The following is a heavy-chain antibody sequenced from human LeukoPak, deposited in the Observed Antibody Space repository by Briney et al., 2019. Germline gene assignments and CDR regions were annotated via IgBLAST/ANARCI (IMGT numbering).Heavy chain of an antibody. V-gene: IGHV1-2*02. CDR2: INPNSGGT. D-gene: IGHD2-2*01. J-gene: IGHJ6*03. CDR3: ARGKVPAGNYYYQYTDV. CDR1: GYTFTGYY. Sequence: ASVKVSCKASGYTFTGYYMHWVRQAPGQGLEWMGWINPNSGGTNYAQKFQGRVTMTRDTSISTAYMELSRLRSDDTAVYYCARGKVPAGNYYYQYTDVWGKGTTVTVSS.